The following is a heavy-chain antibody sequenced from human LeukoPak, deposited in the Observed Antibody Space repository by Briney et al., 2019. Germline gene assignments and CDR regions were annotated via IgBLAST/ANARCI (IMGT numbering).Heavy chain of an antibody. CDR2: ISSSSYI. D-gene: IGHD1-26*01. V-gene: IGHV3-21*01. CDR3: ARGGGSYPYYFDY. J-gene: IGHJ4*02. Sequence: GGSLRLSCAASGFTFSSYSMNWVRQAPGKGLEWVSFISSSSYIYYADSVKGRFTISRDNAKNSLYLQMNSLRAEDTAVYYCARGGGSYPYYFDYWGQGTLVTVSS. CDR1: GFTFSSYS.